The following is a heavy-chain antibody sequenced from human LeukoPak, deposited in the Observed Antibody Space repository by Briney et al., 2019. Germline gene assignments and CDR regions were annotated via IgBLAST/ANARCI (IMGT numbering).Heavy chain of an antibody. J-gene: IGHJ4*02. CDR2: INPSGGST. V-gene: IGHV1-46*01. CDR1: GYTFTNYY. CDR3: ASSSYYYDSSGYYIDY. D-gene: IGHD3-22*01. Sequence: ASVKVSCKASGYTFTNYYIYWVRQAPGQGLVWMGIINPSGGSTSYAQKFQGRVTMTRDTSTSTVYMELSSLRSEDTAVYYCASSSYYYDSSGYYIDYWGQGTLVTVSS.